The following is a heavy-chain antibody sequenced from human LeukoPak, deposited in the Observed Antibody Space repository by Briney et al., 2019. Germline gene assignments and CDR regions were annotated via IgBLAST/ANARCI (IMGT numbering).Heavy chain of an antibody. CDR1: GYTFTSYA. V-gene: IGHV1-3*01. Sequence: GASVKVSCKASGYTFTSYAVHWVRQAPGQRLEWMGWINAGNGNTKYSQKFQGRVTITRDTSASTAYMELSSLRSEDTAVYYCARDRLRIQLRLHTRDAFDIWGQGTMVTVSS. J-gene: IGHJ3*02. D-gene: IGHD5-18*01. CDR3: ARDRLRIQLRLHTRDAFDI. CDR2: INAGNGNT.